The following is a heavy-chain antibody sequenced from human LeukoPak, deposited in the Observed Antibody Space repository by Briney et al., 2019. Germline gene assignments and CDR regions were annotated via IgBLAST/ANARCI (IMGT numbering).Heavy chain of an antibody. CDR3: AITERTHNWFDP. CDR1: GYAFTGYY. CDR2: INPNSGGT. Sequence: ASVKVSCKASGYAFTGYYMHWVRQAPGQGLEWMGWINPNSGGTNYAQKFQGRVTMTRDTSISTAYMELSRLRSDDTAVYYCAITERTHNWFDPWGQGTLVTVSS. V-gene: IGHV1-2*02. J-gene: IGHJ5*02.